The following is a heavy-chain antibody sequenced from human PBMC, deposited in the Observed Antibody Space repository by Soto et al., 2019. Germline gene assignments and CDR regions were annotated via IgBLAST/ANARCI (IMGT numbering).Heavy chain of an antibody. V-gene: IGHV4-59*01. Sequence: SETLSLTCTVSGGSISSYYWSWIRQPPGKGLEWIGYIYYSGSTNYNPSLKSRVTISVDTSKNQFSLKLSSVTAADTAVYYCARDPSDYGALDIWGQGTMVTVSS. CDR3: ARDPSDYGALDI. J-gene: IGHJ3*02. CDR1: GGSISSYY. D-gene: IGHD4-17*01. CDR2: IYYSGST.